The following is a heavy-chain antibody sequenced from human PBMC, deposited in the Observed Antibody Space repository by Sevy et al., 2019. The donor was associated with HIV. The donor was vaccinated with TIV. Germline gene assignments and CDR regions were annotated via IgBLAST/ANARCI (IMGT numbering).Heavy chain of an antibody. V-gene: IGHV4-38-2*01. J-gene: IGHJ4*02. D-gene: IGHD1-20*01. CDR2: IYDSGSI. CDR1: GYSISSGYY. CDR3: ARVFGRSNYFDY. Sequence: SETLSLTCAVSGYSISSGYYWGWIRQPPGKGLEWIGSIYDSGSIYYNPSLKSRVTISVDTSKNQFSLKLSSVTAADTAVYYCARVFGRSNYFDYWGQGTLVTVSS.